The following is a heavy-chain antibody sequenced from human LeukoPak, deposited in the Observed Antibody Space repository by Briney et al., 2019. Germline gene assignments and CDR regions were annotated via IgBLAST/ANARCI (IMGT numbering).Heavy chain of an antibody. Sequence: PSETLSLTCVVYGGSFSGYYWSWIRQPPGKGLEWIGEINHSGSTNYNPSLKSRVTISVDTSKNQFSLKLSSVTAADTAVYYCAIPSHYYYGSGAHPIYYMDVWGKGTTVTISS. CDR1: GGSFSGYY. D-gene: IGHD3-10*01. J-gene: IGHJ6*03. CDR2: INHSGST. V-gene: IGHV4-34*01. CDR3: AIPSHYYYGSGAHPIYYMDV.